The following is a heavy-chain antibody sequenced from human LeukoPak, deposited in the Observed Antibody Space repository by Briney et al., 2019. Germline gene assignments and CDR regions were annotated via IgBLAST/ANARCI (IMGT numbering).Heavy chain of an antibody. Sequence: SETLSLTCAVYGGSFSGYYWSWIRQPPGKGLEWIGEINPSGSTNYNPSHKSRVTISADTSKNQFSLKLNSVTAADTAVYYCARHSSFRGYFQDWGQGTLVSVPS. J-gene: IGHJ1*01. CDR3: ARHSSFRGYFQD. D-gene: IGHD3-10*01. CDR1: GGSFSGYY. CDR2: INPSGST. V-gene: IGHV4-34*01.